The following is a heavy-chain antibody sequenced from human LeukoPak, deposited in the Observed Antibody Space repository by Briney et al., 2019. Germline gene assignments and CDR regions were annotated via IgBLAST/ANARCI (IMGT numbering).Heavy chain of an antibody. CDR3: ARGGHYYDSLGAFDI. CDR2: IYYSGST. CDR1: GGSISSYY. D-gene: IGHD3-22*01. V-gene: IGHV4-59*01. J-gene: IGHJ3*02. Sequence: SETLSLTCAVSGGSISSYYWRWIRQPSGKGLEWIGYIYYSGSTNYNPSLTSRVTISVDTSKNQFSLKLSSVTAADTAVYYCARGGHYYDSLGAFDIWGQGTMVTVSS.